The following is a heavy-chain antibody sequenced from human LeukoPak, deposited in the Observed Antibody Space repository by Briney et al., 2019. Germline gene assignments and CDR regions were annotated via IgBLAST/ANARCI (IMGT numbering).Heavy chain of an antibody. CDR3: AKDSARLRWYTDV. CDR1: GFTFSSYG. D-gene: IGHD4-23*01. J-gene: IGHJ6*02. CDR2: ISYDGSNK. Sequence: PGRSLRLSCAASGFTFSSYGMHWVRQAPGKGLEWVAVISYDGSNKYYADSVKGRFTISRDNSKNTLYLQMNSLRAEDTAVYYCAKDSARLRWYTDVWGQGTTVTVSS. V-gene: IGHV3-30*18.